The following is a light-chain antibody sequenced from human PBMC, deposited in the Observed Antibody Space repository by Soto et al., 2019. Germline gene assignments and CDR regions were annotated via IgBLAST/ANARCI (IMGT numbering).Light chain of an antibody. CDR1: SSNIGAGYV. CDR3: QSYDSSLSGGNVV. Sequence: QSVLTQPPSVSGAPGQRVTISCTGSSSNIGAGYVVHWYQQLPGTAPKLLIYGNSNRPSGVPDRFSGSKSGTSASLAITGLQAEDEADYYCQSYDSSLSGGNVVFGGGTQLTVL. V-gene: IGLV1-40*01. J-gene: IGLJ2*01. CDR2: GNS.